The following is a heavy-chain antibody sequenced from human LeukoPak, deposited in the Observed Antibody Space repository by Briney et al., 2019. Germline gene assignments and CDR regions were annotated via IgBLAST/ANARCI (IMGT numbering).Heavy chain of an antibody. V-gene: IGHV3-23*01. CDR2: ISTSGGST. Sequence: GGSLRLSCAASGFTFSSYDMSWVRQAPGKGLEWVSVISTSGGSTYHADSVKGRFIISRDNSKNTLYLQMNSLIAEDTAAYYCAKGRACTNGVCHFDYWGRGTLVTVSS. D-gene: IGHD2-8*01. J-gene: IGHJ4*02. CDR3: AKGRACTNGVCHFDY. CDR1: GFTFSSYD.